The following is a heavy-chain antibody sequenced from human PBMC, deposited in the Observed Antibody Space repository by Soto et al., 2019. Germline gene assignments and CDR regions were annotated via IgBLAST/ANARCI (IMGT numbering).Heavy chain of an antibody. CDR2: ISGSGGST. Sequence: GGSLRLSCAASGFTFSSYAMSWARQAPGKGLEWVSAISGSGGSTYYADSVKGRFTISRDNSKNTLYLQMNSLRAEDTAVYYCAKGPRTTTVLYYGMDVWGQGTTVTVSS. J-gene: IGHJ6*02. D-gene: IGHD4-4*01. CDR1: GFTFSSYA. V-gene: IGHV3-23*01. CDR3: AKGPRTTTVLYYGMDV.